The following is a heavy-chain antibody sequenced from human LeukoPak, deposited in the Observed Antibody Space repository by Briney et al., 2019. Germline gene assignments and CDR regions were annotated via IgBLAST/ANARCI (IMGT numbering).Heavy chain of an antibody. CDR1: RDSISSYY. J-gene: IGHJ4*02. D-gene: IGHD1-26*01. Sequence: SETLSLTCTVSRDSISSYYWSWVRQPAGKGLDWIGRIYYSGTTIYNPSLKSRVTMSVDTSKNQFSLKLNSVTAADTAVYYCAASGIAGATRFYFDYWGQGILVTVSS. CDR3: AASGIAGATRFYFDY. CDR2: IYYSGTT. V-gene: IGHV4-4*07.